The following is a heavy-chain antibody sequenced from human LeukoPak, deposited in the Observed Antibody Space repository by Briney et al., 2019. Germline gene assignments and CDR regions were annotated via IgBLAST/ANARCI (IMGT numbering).Heavy chain of an antibody. CDR1: GGSFSGYY. Sequence: PSGTLSLTCAVYGGSFSGYYWSWIRQPPGKGLEWIGEINHSGSTNYNPSLKSRVTISVDTSKSQFSLKLSSVTAADTAVYYCARVSKLRFLEWLLDYWGQGTLVTVSS. J-gene: IGHJ4*02. CDR3: ARVSKLRFLEWLLDY. CDR2: INHSGST. D-gene: IGHD3-3*01. V-gene: IGHV4-34*01.